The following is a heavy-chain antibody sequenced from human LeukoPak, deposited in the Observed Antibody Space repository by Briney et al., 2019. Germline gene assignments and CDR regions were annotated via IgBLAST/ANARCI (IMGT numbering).Heavy chain of an antibody. D-gene: IGHD6-19*01. J-gene: IGHJ4*02. CDR3: ARQADWQWPYYFDY. Sequence: GESLKISCKGSGYSFTTYWIGWVRQMPGKGLEWMGIIYPGDSDTRYSPSFQGQVTISADKSISTAYLQWSSLKASDTAMYYCARQADWQWPYYFDYWGQGALVAVSS. CDR1: GYSFTTYW. CDR2: IYPGDSDT. V-gene: IGHV5-51*01.